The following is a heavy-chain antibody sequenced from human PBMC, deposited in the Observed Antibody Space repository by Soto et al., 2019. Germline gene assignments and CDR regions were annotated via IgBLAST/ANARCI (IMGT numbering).Heavy chain of an antibody. CDR3: ARDGANYGGNSGRWFDP. D-gene: IGHD4-17*01. CDR2: INPSGGST. J-gene: IGHJ5*02. CDR1: GYTFTSYY. V-gene: IGHV1-46*01. Sequence: GASVKVSCKASGYTFTSYYMHWVRQAPGQGLEWMGIINPSGGSTSYAQKFQGRVTMTRDTSTSTVYMELSSLRSEDTAVYYCARDGANYGGNSGRWFDPWGQGTLVTVPS.